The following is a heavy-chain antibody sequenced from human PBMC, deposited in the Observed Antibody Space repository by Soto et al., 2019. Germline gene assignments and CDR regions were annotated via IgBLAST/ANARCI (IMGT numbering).Heavy chain of an antibody. D-gene: IGHD3-10*01. Sequence: GGSLRLSCAASGFTFSSYAMSWVRQAPGKGLEWVSAISGSGGSTYYADSVKGRFTISRDNSKNTLYLQMNSLRAEDTAVYYCAKRDYGSGSYPYYFDYWGQGTLVTVSS. CDR3: AKRDYGSGSYPYYFDY. V-gene: IGHV3-23*01. J-gene: IGHJ4*02. CDR2: ISGSGGST. CDR1: GFTFSSYA.